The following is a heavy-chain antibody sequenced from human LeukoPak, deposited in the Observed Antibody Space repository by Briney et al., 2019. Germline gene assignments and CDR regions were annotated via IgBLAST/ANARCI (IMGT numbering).Heavy chain of an antibody. CDR2: IYTSGST. Sequence: SETLSLTCIVSGGSISDYYWSWIRQPAGKGLEWLGRIYTSGSTNYNPSLQSRVTMSVDTSKNQVSLKLSSVTAADTAVYYCARDLSGGQLLSVVFWFDPWGQGTLVTVSS. CDR3: ARDLSGGQLLSVVFWFDP. J-gene: IGHJ5*02. CDR1: GGSISDYY. V-gene: IGHV4-4*07. D-gene: IGHD3-16*02.